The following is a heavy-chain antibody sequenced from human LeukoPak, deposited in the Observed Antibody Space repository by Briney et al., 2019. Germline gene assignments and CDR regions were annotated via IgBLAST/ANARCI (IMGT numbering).Heavy chain of an antibody. CDR3: ARGLYYYDSSGYPGDYYYYYMDV. J-gene: IGHJ6*03. CDR1: GFTFDDYG. D-gene: IGHD3-22*01. CDR2: INWNGGST. Sequence: GGSLRLTCAASGFTFDDYGMSWVRQAPGKGLEWVSGINWNGGSTGYADSVKGRFTISRDNAKNSLYLQMNSLRAEDTALYYCARGLYYYDSSGYPGDYYYYYMDVWGKGTTVTVSS. V-gene: IGHV3-20*04.